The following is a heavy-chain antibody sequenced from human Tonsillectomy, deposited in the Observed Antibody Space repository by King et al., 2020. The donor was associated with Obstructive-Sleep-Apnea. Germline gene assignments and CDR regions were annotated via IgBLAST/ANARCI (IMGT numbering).Heavy chain of an antibody. CDR1: GGSISSYY. CDR3: ARDRGGGYYYGSGSYFGNYYYYGMDV. J-gene: IGHJ6*02. D-gene: IGHD3-10*01. CDR2: IYYSGST. Sequence: QLQESGPGLVKPSETLSLTCTVSGGSISSYYWSWIRQPPGKGLEWIGYIYYSGSTNYNPSLKSRVTISVDTSKNQFSLKLSSVTAADTAVYYCARDRGGGYYYGSGSYFGNYYYYGMDVWGQGTTVTVSS. V-gene: IGHV4-59*01.